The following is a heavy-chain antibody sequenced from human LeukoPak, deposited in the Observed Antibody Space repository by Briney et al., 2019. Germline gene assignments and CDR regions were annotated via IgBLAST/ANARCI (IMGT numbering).Heavy chain of an antibody. J-gene: IGHJ1*01. D-gene: IGHD1-1*01. CDR2: IYHTGNT. CDR1: GYSISSGYY. V-gene: IGHV4-38-2*01. CDR3: ARWKEAEYFQH. Sequence: SETLSLTCVVSGYSISSGYYWGWIRQPPGKGLEWIGSIYHTGNTYSNPSLQSRVILSVDTSKNQFSLKLTSVTAADTAAYYCARWKEAEYFQHWGQGTLVTVSS.